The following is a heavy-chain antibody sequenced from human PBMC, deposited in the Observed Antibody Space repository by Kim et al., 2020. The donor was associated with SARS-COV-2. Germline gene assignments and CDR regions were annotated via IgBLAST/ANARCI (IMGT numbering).Heavy chain of an antibody. CDR2: IFYSGTT. Sequence: SETLSLTCIVSGGSIRDSDWSWIRQPPGKGLETIGLIFYSGTTNYNPSLKSRVTISIDKSNNQFSLKLSSVTAAATAVYYSARRSAYHSFFDPWGQGTLFTVSS. CDR1: GGSIRDSD. J-gene: IGHJ5*02. V-gene: IGHV4-59*08. D-gene: IGHD6-19*01. CDR3: ARRSAYHSFFDP.